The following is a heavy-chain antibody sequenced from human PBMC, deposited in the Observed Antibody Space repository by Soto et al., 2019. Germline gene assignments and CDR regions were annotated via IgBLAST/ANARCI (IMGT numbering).Heavy chain of an antibody. D-gene: IGHD2-2*01. V-gene: IGHV1-69*08. J-gene: IGHJ6*02. CDR2: IIPIFGIA. CDR3: AREDRDRETGLVPAAIDGMDV. Sequence: QVQLVQSGAEVKKPGSSVKVSCKASGGTFSRYSITWVRQAPGHGLEWIGRIIPIFGIASYAQKFQGRVTITADASTSTACMELSSLRSDDTAVYYCAREDRDRETGLVPAAIDGMDVWGQGTTVTVSS. CDR1: GGTFSRYS.